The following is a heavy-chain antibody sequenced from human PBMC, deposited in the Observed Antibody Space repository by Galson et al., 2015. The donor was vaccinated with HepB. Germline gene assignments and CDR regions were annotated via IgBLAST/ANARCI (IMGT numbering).Heavy chain of an antibody. D-gene: IGHD3-10*01. J-gene: IGHJ4*02. CDR2: ISSNGGST. Sequence: SLRLSCAASGFTFSSYAMHWVRQAPGKGLEYVSAISSNGGSTYYANSVKGRFTISRDNSKNTLYLQMGSLRAEDMAVYYCARVVWFGDPPDYWGQGTLVTVSS. CDR3: ARVVWFGDPPDY. V-gene: IGHV3-64*01. CDR1: GFTFSSYA.